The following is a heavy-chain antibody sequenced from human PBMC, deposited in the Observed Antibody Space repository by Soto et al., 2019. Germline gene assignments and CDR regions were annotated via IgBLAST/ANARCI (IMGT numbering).Heavy chain of an antibody. J-gene: IGHJ3*02. D-gene: IGHD2-15*01. V-gene: IGHV1-46*01. CDR3: ARSHGRGGSCYLGAFDI. CDR1: GYTFINFF. CDR2: INPSGGAT. Sequence: GASVKVSCKASGYTFINFFIHWVRQAPGQGLEWVGIINPSGGATTYPQKFQGRVTMTRDTSTSTVYMDVSSLRFDDTAVYYCARSHGRGGSCYLGAFDIWGQGTMVTVSS.